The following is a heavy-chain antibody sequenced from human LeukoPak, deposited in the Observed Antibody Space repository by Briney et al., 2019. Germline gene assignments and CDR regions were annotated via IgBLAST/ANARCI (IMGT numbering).Heavy chain of an antibody. CDR1: GFTFGRYS. CDR2: INTRSDYT. V-gene: IGHV3-21*01. J-gene: IGHJ4*02. Sequence: GGSLRLSCAASGFTFGRYSMNWVRQAPGKGLEWVSIINTRSDYTYYVDSVKGRFTISRDNAKNSLSLQMNSLRVEDTAVYYCARTFLTGDYFDFWGQGILVTVCS. CDR3: ARTFLTGDYFDF. D-gene: IGHD7-27*01.